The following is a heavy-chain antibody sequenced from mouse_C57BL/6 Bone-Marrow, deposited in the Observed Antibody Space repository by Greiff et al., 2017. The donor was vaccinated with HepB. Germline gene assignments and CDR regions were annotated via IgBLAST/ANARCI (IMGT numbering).Heavy chain of an antibody. CDR1: GFTFSSYA. CDR3: AREDGYYYYAMDY. V-gene: IGHV5-4*01. Sequence: EVKLMESGGGLVKPGGSLKLSCAASGFTFSSYAMSWVRQTPEKRLEWVATISDGGSYTYYPDNVKGRFTISRDNAKNNLYLQMSHLKSEDTAMYYCAREDGYYYYAMDYWGQGTSVTVSS. J-gene: IGHJ4*01. D-gene: IGHD2-3*01. CDR2: ISDGGSYT.